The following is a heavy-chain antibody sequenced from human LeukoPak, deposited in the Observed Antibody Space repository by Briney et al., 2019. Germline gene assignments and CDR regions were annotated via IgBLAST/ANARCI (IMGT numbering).Heavy chain of an antibody. D-gene: IGHD3-9*01. CDR2: ISDRSSTI. J-gene: IGHJ4*02. V-gene: IGHV3-48*03. CDR3: ARWGATGYGDY. Sequence: PGGSLRLSCAASGFTFSSYGMNCVRQAPGKGLEWVSYISDRSSTIYYADSVKGRLTISRDNAKNSLYLQMTSLRAEDTAVYYCARWGATGYGDYWGQGTLVTVSS. CDR1: GFTFSSYG.